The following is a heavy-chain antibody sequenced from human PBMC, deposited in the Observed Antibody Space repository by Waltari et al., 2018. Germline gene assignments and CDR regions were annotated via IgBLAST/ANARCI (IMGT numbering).Heavy chain of an antibody. CDR2: IYYSGST. J-gene: IGHJ2*01. D-gene: IGHD5-12*01. V-gene: IGHV4-39*07. Sequence: QLQLQESGPGLVKPSETLSLTCTVSGGSISSSSYYWGWIRQPPGKGLEWIGSIYYSGSTYYNPSRKSRVTISVDTSKNQFSLKLSSVTAADTAVYYCARGGRDGYNYGENWYFDLWGRGTLVTVSS. CDR3: ARGGRDGYNYGENWYFDL. CDR1: GGSISSSSYY.